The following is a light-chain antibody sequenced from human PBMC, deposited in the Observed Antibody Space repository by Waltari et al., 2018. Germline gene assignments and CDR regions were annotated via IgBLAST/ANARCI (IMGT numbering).Light chain of an antibody. CDR3: HQYNNWPPYT. J-gene: IGKJ2*01. V-gene: IGKV3-15*01. CDR2: GAS. Sequence: EVVMTQSPATLSVSPGERATHSCRASQNVNSNLAWYQQKPGQAPRLLIYGASSTAPGIPARFSGSGSGTDFTLTISSLQSEDFAVYYCHQYNNWPPYTFGQGTKLEIK. CDR1: QNVNSN.